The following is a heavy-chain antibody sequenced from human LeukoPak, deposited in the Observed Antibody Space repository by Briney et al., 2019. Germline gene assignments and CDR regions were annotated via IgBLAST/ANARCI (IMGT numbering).Heavy chain of an antibody. Sequence: SETLSLTCAVYGGSFSGYYWGWIRQPPGKGLEWIGSIYYSGSTYYNPSLKSRVTISVDTSKNQFSLKLSSVTAADTAVYFCARHYSSSGPFQHWGQGTLVTVSS. V-gene: IGHV4-39*01. CDR3: ARHYSSSGPFQH. CDR1: GGSFSGYY. D-gene: IGHD3-22*01. J-gene: IGHJ1*01. CDR2: IYYSGST.